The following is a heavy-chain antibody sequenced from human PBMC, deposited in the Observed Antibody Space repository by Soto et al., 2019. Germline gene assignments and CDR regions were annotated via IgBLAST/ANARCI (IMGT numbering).Heavy chain of an antibody. CDR2: IYPGDSDT. D-gene: IGHD3-10*01. J-gene: IGHJ6*02. CDR3: ARHSPITMVRGVRDGHHYYYYGMDV. CDR1: GYSFTSYW. V-gene: IGHV5-51*01. Sequence: GESLKISCKGSGYSFTSYWIGWVRQMPGKGLEWMGIIYPGDSDTRYSPSFQGQVTISADKAISTAYLQWSSLKASDTAMYYCARHSPITMVRGVRDGHHYYYYGMDVWGQGTTVTVSS.